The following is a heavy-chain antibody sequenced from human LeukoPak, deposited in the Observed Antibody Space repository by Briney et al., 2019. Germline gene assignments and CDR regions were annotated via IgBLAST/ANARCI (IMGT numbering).Heavy chain of an antibody. CDR3: ARGRESYSFDY. Sequence: PGGSLRLSCAASGFSLSGYSMSWVRQAPGKGLEWVANIKQDGSEKYYVDSVKGRFTISRDNAKNSLSLQMNSLRVEDTAVYYCARGRESYSFDYWGQGTLVTVSS. D-gene: IGHD1-26*01. CDR2: IKQDGSEK. CDR1: GFSLSGYS. J-gene: IGHJ4*02. V-gene: IGHV3-7*01.